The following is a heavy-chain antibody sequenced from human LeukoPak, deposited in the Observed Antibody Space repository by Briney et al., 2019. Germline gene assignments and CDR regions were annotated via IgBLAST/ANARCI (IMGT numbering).Heavy chain of an antibody. V-gene: IGHV4-34*01. J-gene: IGHJ3*01. Sequence: PSETLSLTCAVYGGSFSGYYWSWIRQPPGEGLEWIGEINHSGSTNYNPSLKSRVTISVDTSKNQFSLKLSSVTAADTAVYYCAREFDWGQGTMVTVSS. CDR3: AREFD. CDR1: GGSFSGYY. CDR2: INHSGST.